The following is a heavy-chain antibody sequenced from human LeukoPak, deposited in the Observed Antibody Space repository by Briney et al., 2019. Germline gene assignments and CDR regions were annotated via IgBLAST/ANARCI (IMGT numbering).Heavy chain of an antibody. Sequence: GASVKVSCKASGGTFSSYAISWVRQAPGQELEWMGGIIPIFGTANYAQKFQGRVTITTDESTSTAYMELSSLRSEDTAVYYCARALSGYDGLFDYWGQGTLVTVSS. D-gene: IGHD5-12*01. V-gene: IGHV1-69*05. CDR3: ARALSGYDGLFDY. J-gene: IGHJ4*02. CDR1: GGTFSSYA. CDR2: IIPIFGTA.